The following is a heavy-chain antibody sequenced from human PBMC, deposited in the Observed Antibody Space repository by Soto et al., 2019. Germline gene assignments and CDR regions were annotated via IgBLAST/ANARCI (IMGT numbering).Heavy chain of an antibody. CDR2: IRSKANSYAT. V-gene: IGHV3-73*01. Sequence: LRLSCAASGFTFSGSAMHWVRQASGKGLEWVGRIRSKANSYATAYAASVKGRFTISRDDSKNTAYLQMNSLKTEDTAVYYCTRTGYSSSNYYCGMDVWGEGPQVTVYS. CDR1: GFTFSGSA. D-gene: IGHD6-13*01. CDR3: TRTGYSSSNYYCGMDV. J-gene: IGHJ6*04.